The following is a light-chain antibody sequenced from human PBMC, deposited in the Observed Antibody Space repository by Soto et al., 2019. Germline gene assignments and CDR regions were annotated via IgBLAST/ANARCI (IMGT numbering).Light chain of an antibody. CDR3: SSYRVGGSYV. CDR2: NVN. Sequence: QSVLTQPASVSGSPGQSITISCSGTSSDVGRHNAVSWYQQHPGKVPQLMIYNVNIRPSGISDRFSASKSGNMASLTISGLQAEDEADYYCSSYRVGGSYVFGTRTKLTVL. V-gene: IGLV2-14*03. J-gene: IGLJ1*01. CDR1: SSDVGRHNA.